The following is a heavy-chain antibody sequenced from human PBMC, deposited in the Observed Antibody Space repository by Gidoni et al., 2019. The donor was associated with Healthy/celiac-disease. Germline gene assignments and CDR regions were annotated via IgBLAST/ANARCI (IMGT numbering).Heavy chain of an antibody. CDR3: ARDTYYYDSSGYYAYYYYYGMDV. J-gene: IGHJ6*02. V-gene: IGHV1-2*02. D-gene: IGHD3-22*01. Sequence: QVQLVQSGAEVKKPGASVKVSCKASGYTFTGYYMPLVRQAPGQGLEWMGWINPNSGGTNYAQKFQGRVTMTRDTSISTAYMELSRLRSDDTAVYYCARDTYYYDSSGYYAYYYYYGMDVWGQGTTVTVSS. CDR1: GYTFTGYY. CDR2: INPNSGGT.